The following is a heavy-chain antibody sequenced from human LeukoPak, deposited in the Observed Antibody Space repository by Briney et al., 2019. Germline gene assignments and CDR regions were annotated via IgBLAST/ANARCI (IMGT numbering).Heavy chain of an antibody. CDR1: GGSISSYY. CDR3: ASGHRRSYYDSSGYYRDAFDI. D-gene: IGHD3-22*01. Sequence: SETLSLTCTVSGGSISSYYWGWIRQPPGKGLEWIGYIYYSGSTNYNPSLKSRVTISVDTSKNQFSLKLSTVTAADTAVHYCASGHRRSYYDSSGYYRDAFDIWGQGTMVTVSS. CDR2: IYYSGST. J-gene: IGHJ3*02. V-gene: IGHV4-59*01.